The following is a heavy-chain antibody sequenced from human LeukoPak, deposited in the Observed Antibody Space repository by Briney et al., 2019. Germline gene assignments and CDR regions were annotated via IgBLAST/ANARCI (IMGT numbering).Heavy chain of an antibody. CDR3: ARASYDILTGYYGEGLVDY. CDR1: GGSISSGGYY. Sequence: PSETLSLTCTVSGGSISSGGYYWSWIRQHPGKGLEWIGYIYYSGSTYYNPSLKSRVTISVDTSKNQFSLKLSSVTAADTAVYYCARASYDILTGYYGEGLVDYWGQGTLVTVSS. J-gene: IGHJ4*02. D-gene: IGHD3-9*01. CDR2: IYYSGST. V-gene: IGHV4-31*03.